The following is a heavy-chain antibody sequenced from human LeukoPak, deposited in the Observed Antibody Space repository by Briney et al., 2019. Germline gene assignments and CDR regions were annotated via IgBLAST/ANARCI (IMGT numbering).Heavy chain of an antibody. D-gene: IGHD1-1*01. CDR3: AKRRESGIGSLYYFDS. Sequence: PGGSLRLSCAASGFTFSSYAMSWVRQAPGKGLEWVSAISGSGGSTYYRDSVKGRFTISRDNSKNTLYLHMNSLTVEDTAVYYCAKRRESGIGSLYYFDSWGQGTLVTVSS. CDR1: GFTFSSYA. V-gene: IGHV3-23*01. CDR2: ISGSGGST. J-gene: IGHJ4*02.